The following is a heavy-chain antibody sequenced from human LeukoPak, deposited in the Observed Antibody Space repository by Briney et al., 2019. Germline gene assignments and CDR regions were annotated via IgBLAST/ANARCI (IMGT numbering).Heavy chain of an antibody. CDR1: GGSISSSSYY. CDR2: IYYSGST. D-gene: IGHD2-2*01. V-gene: IGHV4-39*01. Sequence: KPSETLSLTCTASGGSISSSSYYWGWIRQPPGKGLEWIGSIYYSGSTYYNPSLKSRVTISVDTSKNQFSLKLSSVTAADTPVYYCASPNIVVVPAAYTYDIWGQGTMVTVSS. J-gene: IGHJ3*02. CDR3: ASPNIVVVPAAYTYDI.